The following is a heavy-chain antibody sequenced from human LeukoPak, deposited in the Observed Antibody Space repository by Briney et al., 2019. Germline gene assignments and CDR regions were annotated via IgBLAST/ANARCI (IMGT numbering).Heavy chain of an antibody. CDR2: IYTSGST. Sequence: SETLSLTCTVSGGSISSYYWSWIRQSVGKGLERIGRIYTSGSTNYNPSLKSRVTMSVDTSKNQFSLKLSSVTAADTAVYYCARRHGSSSHAFDIWGQGTMVTVSS. V-gene: IGHV4-4*07. J-gene: IGHJ3*02. CDR3: ARRHGSSSHAFDI. CDR1: GGSISSYY. D-gene: IGHD2-2*01.